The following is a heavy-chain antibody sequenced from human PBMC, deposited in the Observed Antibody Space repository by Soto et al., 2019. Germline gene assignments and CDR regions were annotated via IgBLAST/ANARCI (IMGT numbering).Heavy chain of an antibody. CDR1: GGSISSGGYS. J-gene: IGHJ4*02. Sequence: SETLSLTCAVSGGSISSGGYSCNWIRQPPGKGLEWIGYIYYSGSTYYNPSLKSRVTISVDTSKNQFSLKLSSVTAADTAVYYCARAGAATLSDYWGQGTLVTVS. CDR3: ARAGAATLSDY. D-gene: IGHD2-15*01. CDR2: IYYSGST. V-gene: IGHV4-61*08.